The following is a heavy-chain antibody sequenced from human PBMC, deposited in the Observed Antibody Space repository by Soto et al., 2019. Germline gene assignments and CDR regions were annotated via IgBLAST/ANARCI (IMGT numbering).Heavy chain of an antibody. CDR1: GFTFSNAW. Sequence: GGSLRLSCAASGFTFSNAWMNWVRQAPGKGLEWVGRIKSKTDGGTTDYAAPVKGRFTISRDDSKNTLYLQMNSLKTEDTAVYYCTTDPLSYYLGLVDYWGQGTLVTVSS. CDR3: TTDPLSYYLGLVDY. D-gene: IGHD1-26*01. V-gene: IGHV3-15*07. J-gene: IGHJ4*02. CDR2: IKSKTDGGTT.